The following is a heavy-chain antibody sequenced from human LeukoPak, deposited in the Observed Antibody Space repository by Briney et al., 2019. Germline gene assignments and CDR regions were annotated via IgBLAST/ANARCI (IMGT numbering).Heavy chain of an antibody. D-gene: IGHD6-13*01. V-gene: IGHV3-30-3*01. CDR1: GFTFSSYA. CDR3: ARAAGIAAPGTRFDYFDN. CDR2: ISYDGSNK. Sequence: GRSLRLSCAASGFTFSSYAMHWVRQAPGKGLEWVAVISYDGSNKYYADSVKGRFTISRDNSKNTLYLQMNSLRVEDTAVYYCARAAGIAAPGTRFDYFDNWGQGTPVTVSS. J-gene: IGHJ4*02.